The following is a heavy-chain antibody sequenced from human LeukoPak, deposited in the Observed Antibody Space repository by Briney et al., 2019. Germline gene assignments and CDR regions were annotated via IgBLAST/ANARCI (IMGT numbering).Heavy chain of an antibody. J-gene: IGHJ4*02. CDR1: GYTFTGYY. CDR2: INPKSGGT. CDR3: VPSNSFEFYFDY. V-gene: IGHV1-2*02. Sequence: ASVKVSCKASGYTFTGYYMHWVRQAPGQGLEWMGWINPKSGGTNYAQKFQGRVTVTRDTSITTAYMELNRLRSDDTAVYYCVPSNSFEFYFDYWGQGTLVTVSS. D-gene: IGHD3-16*01.